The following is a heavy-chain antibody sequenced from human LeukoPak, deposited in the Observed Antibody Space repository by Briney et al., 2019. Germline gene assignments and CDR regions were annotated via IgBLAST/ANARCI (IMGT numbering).Heavy chain of an antibody. CDR1: GGSIGSYY. J-gene: IGHJ6*02. V-gene: IGHV4-59*01. Sequence: SETLSLTCTVSGGSIGSYYWSWIRQPPGKGLEWIGYIYYSGSTNYNPSLKSRVTISVDTSKNQFSLKLSSVTTADTAVYYCARDKPGRGMDVWGQGTTVTVSS. D-gene: IGHD1-26*01. CDR3: ARDKPGRGMDV. CDR2: IYYSGST.